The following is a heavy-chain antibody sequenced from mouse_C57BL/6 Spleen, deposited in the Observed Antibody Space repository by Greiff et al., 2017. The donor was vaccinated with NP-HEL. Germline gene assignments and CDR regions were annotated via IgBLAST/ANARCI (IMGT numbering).Heavy chain of an antibody. J-gene: IGHJ4*01. CDR2: IDPSDSET. CDR1: GYTFTSYW. V-gene: IGHV1-52*01. CDR3: ARSRLPLYAMDD. D-gene: IGHD2-4*01. Sequence: QVQLQQPGAELVRPGSSVKLSCKASGYTFTSYWMHWVKQRPIQGLEWIGNIDPSDSETHYNQKFKDKATLTVDKSSSTAYMQLSSLTSEDSAVYYCARSRLPLYAMDDWGQGTSVTVSS.